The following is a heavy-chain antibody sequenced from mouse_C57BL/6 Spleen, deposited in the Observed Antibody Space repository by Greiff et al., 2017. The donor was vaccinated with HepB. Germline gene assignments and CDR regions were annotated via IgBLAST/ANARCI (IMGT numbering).Heavy chain of an antibody. CDR1: GYTFTSYW. CDR2: IYPGNSDT. V-gene: IGHV1-5*01. Sequence: VQLQQSGTVLARPGASVKMSCKTSGYTFTSYWMHWVKQRPGQGLEWIGAIYPGNSDTSYNQKFKGKAKLTAVTSASTAYMELSSLTNEDSAVYYCTRSAITTVVATRYFDVWGTGTTVTVSS. J-gene: IGHJ1*03. D-gene: IGHD1-1*01. CDR3: TRSAITTVVATRYFDV.